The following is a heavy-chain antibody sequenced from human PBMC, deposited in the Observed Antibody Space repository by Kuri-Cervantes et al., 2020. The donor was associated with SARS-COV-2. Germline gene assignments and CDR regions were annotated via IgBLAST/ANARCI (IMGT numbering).Heavy chain of an antibody. Sequence: GGSLRLSCAASGFSFSSYGMSWVRQAPGKGLEWVSAISGSGGSTYYADSVKGRFTISRDNSKNTLYLQMNSLRAEDTAVYYCAKDRVPAAIQYYYYGMDVWGQGTTVTVSS. V-gene: IGHV3-23*01. D-gene: IGHD2-2*02. CDR2: ISGSGGST. CDR3: AKDRVPAAIQYYYYGMDV. J-gene: IGHJ6*02. CDR1: GFSFSSYG.